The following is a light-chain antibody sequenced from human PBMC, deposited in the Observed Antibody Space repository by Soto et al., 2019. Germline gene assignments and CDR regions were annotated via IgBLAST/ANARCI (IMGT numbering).Light chain of an antibody. V-gene: IGKV3D-11*01. CDR1: QDVGTY. J-gene: IGKJ5*01. CDR3: QQGGNWPVT. Sequence: VLTQSPVTLSLSPGKRATLSCRASQDVGTYVAWYQVRGGQAPRLLISGASKRATGIPDRINGGGSGADFILTINSLESGDSAVYFCQQGGNWPVTFGQGTRLEIK. CDR2: GAS.